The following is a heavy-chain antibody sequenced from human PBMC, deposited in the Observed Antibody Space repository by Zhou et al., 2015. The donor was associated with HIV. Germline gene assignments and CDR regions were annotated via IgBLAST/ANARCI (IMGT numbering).Heavy chain of an antibody. J-gene: IGHJ6*02. CDR3: ARYCSGGTCFSQYYYGMDV. V-gene: IGHV1-69*02. CDR2: IMPLLDIS. Sequence: QVQLVQSGAEVKEPGSSVKVSCKASAGTFSSYTINWMRQAPGQGLEWVGRIMPLLDISDSAQKFQDRVIISADKSTYTAYMELTSLTPDDTAVYYCARYCSGGTCFSQYYYGMDVWGQGTT. CDR1: AGTFSSYT. D-gene: IGHD2-15*01.